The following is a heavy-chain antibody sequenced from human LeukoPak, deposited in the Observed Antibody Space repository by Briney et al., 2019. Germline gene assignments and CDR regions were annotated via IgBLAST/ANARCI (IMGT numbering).Heavy chain of an antibody. J-gene: IGHJ4*02. Sequence: VASVKVSCKASGGTFSSYAISRVRQAPGQGLEWMGGIIPILGTANYAQKFQGRVTITTDESTSTAYMELSSLRSEDTAVYYCARRYNWNHPKDDYWGQGTLVTVSS. CDR1: GGTFSSYA. V-gene: IGHV1-69*05. CDR3: ARRYNWNHPKDDY. CDR2: IIPILGTA. D-gene: IGHD1-14*01.